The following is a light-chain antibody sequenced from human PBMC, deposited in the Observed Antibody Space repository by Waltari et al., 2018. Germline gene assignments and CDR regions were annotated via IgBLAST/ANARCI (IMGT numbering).Light chain of an antibody. V-gene: IGKV1-NL1*01. CDR2: GTS. Sequence: DIQMTQSPSSLSASVGDRVSISCRASQVISNSLAWYHQCPGQAPKLLLYGTSRLESGVPSRFSGRGSVTDYTLTISSLQPEDFGTYYCQQYYGVTLTFGGGTKVQ. CDR3: QQYYGVTLT. CDR1: QVISNS. J-gene: IGKJ4*01.